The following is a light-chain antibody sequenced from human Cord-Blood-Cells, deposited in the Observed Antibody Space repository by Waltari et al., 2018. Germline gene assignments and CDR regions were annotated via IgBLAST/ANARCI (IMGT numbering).Light chain of an antibody. CDR3: QQSYSTPRT. Sequence: DIQMTQSPSSLSASVGDRVTITCRASQRISSYLNWYQQKPGKAPKLLIYAASSLQSGVPSRISGSGSGTDFTLTISSLQPEDLATYYCQQSYSTPRTFGGGTKVEIK. CDR2: AAS. J-gene: IGKJ4*01. CDR1: QRISSY. V-gene: IGKV1-39*01.